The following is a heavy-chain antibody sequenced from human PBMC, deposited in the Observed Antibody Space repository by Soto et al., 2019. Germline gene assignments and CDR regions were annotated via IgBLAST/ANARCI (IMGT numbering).Heavy chain of an antibody. D-gene: IGHD6-19*01. CDR2: ISNDGSST. CDR3: ARVSGPAALDY. CDR1: GFTFNTYY. J-gene: IGHJ4*02. Sequence: EVQLVESGGGLVQPGGSLRLSCAASGFTFNTYYMYWVRQGPGKGLVWVSRISNDGSSTSYADSVKGRFTISRDNAKNTLYLQMNSRRAEDTAVYYCARVSGPAALDYWGQGTLVTVSS. V-gene: IGHV3-74*01.